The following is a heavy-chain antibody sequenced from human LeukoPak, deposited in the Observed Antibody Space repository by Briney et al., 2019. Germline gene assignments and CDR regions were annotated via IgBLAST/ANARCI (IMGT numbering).Heavy chain of an antibody. Sequence: SVKVSCKTSGYTFSNYGISWVRQAPGQGLEWMGGIIPIFGTANYAQKFQGRVTITADESTSTAYMELSSLRSEDTAVYYCARGRSSVRRPYYYYYGMDVWGQGTTVTVSS. CDR2: IIPIFGTA. D-gene: IGHD3-10*02. J-gene: IGHJ6*02. CDR3: ARGRSSVRRPYYYYYGMDV. V-gene: IGHV1-69*13. CDR1: GYTFSNYG.